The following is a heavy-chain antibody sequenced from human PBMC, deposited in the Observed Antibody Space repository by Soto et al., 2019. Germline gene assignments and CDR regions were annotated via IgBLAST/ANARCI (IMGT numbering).Heavy chain of an antibody. J-gene: IGHJ4*02. CDR2: VYYSGTT. V-gene: IGHV4-59*01. D-gene: IGHD6-13*01. Sequence: KASETLSLTCTVSGGSISSYYWSWIRQPPGKRLEWIGYVYYSGTTNYNPSLKSRVTISEDTSKSQFSLKVNSMTAADTAVYYCARYRREAVAGYTLDNWGQGILVTVSS. CDR3: ARYRREAVAGYTLDN. CDR1: GGSISSYY.